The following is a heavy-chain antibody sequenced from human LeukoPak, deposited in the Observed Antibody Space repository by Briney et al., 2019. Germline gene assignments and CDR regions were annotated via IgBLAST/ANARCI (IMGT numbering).Heavy chain of an antibody. CDR2: IYYSGST. Sequence: SQTLSLTCTVSGGSLSSGGYYWSWIRQHPGKGLEWIGYIYYSGSTYYNPSLTSRVTMSVDMSKNQFSLKLSSVTAADTAVYYCARAPMRGIPNFDYWGQGTLVTVSS. D-gene: IGHD3-22*01. CDR3: ARAPMRGIPNFDY. V-gene: IGHV4-31*03. CDR1: GGSLSSGGYY. J-gene: IGHJ4*02.